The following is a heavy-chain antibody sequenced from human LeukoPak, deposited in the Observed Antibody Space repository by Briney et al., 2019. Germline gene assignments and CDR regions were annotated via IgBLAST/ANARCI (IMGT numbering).Heavy chain of an antibody. CDR1: GGSISDYY. D-gene: IGHD6-13*01. CDR3: ARVRGGYSSSWPYYYYYMDV. V-gene: IGHV4-59*01. CDR2: IYYSGST. J-gene: IGHJ6*03. Sequence: PSETLSLTCNVSGGSISDYYWSWIRQPPGKGLEWIGYIYYSGSTNYNPPLKSRVTISVDTSKNQFSLKLSSVTAADTAAYYCARVRGGYSSSWPYYYYYMDVWGKGTTVTISS.